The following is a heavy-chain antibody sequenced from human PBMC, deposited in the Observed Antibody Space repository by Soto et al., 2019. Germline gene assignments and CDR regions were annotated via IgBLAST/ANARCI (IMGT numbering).Heavy chain of an antibody. CDR2: IYYSGST. Sequence: SETLSLTCTVSGGSISRYYWSWIRQPPGKGLEWIGYIYYSGSTNYKPSLKSRVTISVDTSKNKFTLKLSSVTAADTAVYACARAFRGYVGKGDLFDYWGQGTLVTVSS. CDR3: ARAFRGYVGKGDLFDY. D-gene: IGHD3-10*01. CDR1: GGSISRYY. J-gene: IGHJ4*02. V-gene: IGHV4-59*01.